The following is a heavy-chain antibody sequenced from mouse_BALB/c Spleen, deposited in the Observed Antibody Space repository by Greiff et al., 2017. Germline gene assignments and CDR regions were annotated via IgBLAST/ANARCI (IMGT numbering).Heavy chain of an antibody. V-gene: IGHV5-6-4*01. CDR3: TRDGIYYGNGYAMDY. J-gene: IGHJ4*01. Sequence: EVQVVESGGGLVKPGGSLKLSCAASGFTFSSYTMSWVRQTPEKRLEWVATISSGGSYTYYPDSVKGRFTISRDNAKNTLYLQMSSLKSEDTAMYYCTRDGIYYGNGYAMDYWGQGTSVTVSS. CDR2: ISSGGSYT. CDR1: GFTFSSYT. D-gene: IGHD2-1*01.